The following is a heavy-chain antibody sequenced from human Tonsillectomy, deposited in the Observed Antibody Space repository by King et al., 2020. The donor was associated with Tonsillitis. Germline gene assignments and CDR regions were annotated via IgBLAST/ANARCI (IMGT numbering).Heavy chain of an antibody. CDR1: GYSFSDYS. J-gene: IGHJ5*02. V-gene: IGHV1-2*06. D-gene: IGHD6-19*01. CDR3: ARDTGGWRAFDD. Sequence: VQLVESGAEVQKPGASVKVSCPASGYSFSDYSIHWVRQAPGQGLEWMGRINPDSGGADYALRFEDRVTMTRDMSIRSAYLELSRLKSDDTAVYFCARDTGGWRAFDDWGQGTLVTVSS. CDR2: INPDSGGA.